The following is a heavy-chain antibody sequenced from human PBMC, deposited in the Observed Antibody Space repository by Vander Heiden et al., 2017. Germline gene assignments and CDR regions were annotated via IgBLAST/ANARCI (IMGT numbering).Heavy chain of an antibody. D-gene: IGHD2-15*01. J-gene: IGHJ3*02. CDR2: IYYSGST. V-gene: IGHV4-31*03. CDR3: ARDPPVDSHAFDI. CDR1: GASVSSGGYY. Sequence: QVQLQASGPGLVKPSQTLSLTCTVSGASVSSGGYYWSWIRQHPGKGLEWIGYIYYSGSTYYNPSLKSRVTISVDTSKNQFSLKLSSVTAADTAVYYCARDPPVDSHAFDIWGQGTMVTVSS.